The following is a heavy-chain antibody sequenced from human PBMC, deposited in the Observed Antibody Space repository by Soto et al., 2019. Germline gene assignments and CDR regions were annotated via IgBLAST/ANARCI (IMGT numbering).Heavy chain of an antibody. V-gene: IGHV3-30-3*01. CDR2: ISYDGSNK. J-gene: IGHJ4*02. Sequence: GGSLRLSCAASGFTFSSYAMHWVRQAPGKGLEWVAVISYDGSNKYYADSVKGRFTISRDNSKNTLYLQMNSLRAEDTAVYYCARDGACGGDCYPDYWGQGTLVTVSS. CDR1: GFTFSSYA. CDR3: ARDGACGGDCYPDY. D-gene: IGHD2-21*02.